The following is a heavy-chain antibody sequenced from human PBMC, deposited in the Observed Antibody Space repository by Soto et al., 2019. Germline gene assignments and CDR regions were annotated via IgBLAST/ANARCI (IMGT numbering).Heavy chain of an antibody. CDR3: VRDSGAKLSSS. V-gene: IGHV1-69*13. CDR1: NDSLSSHF. CDR2: IVPIRRTA. D-gene: IGHD6-13*01. J-gene: IGHJ4*02. Sequence: GASVKVSCKASNDSLSSHFIHWVRQAPGEGLEWVGGIVPIRRTADYAQTFQGRVSITADESARTSYMELRSLRSQDTAVYYCVRDSGAKLSSSWGQGTLVTVSS.